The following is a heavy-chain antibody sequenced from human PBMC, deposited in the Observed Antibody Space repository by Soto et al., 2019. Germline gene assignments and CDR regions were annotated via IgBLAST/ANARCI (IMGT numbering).Heavy chain of an antibody. V-gene: IGHV4-39*01. Sequence: QLQLQESGPGLVKPSETLTLICTVSGGSISSSSYYWGWIRQPPGKGLEWIGSIYYSGSTYYNPSLKSRVTISVDTSKNQFSLKLSSVTAADTAVYYCARFSGDTDYWGQGTLVTVSS. CDR2: IYYSGST. CDR1: GGSISSSSYY. CDR3: ARFSGDTDY. J-gene: IGHJ4*02. D-gene: IGHD3-10*01.